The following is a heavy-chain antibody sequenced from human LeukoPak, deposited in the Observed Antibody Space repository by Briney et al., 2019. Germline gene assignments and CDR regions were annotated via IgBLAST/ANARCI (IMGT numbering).Heavy chain of an antibody. J-gene: IGHJ1*01. CDR1: GFTFSSYA. CDR3: AKGPASEQGGVEIQY. Sequence: GGSLRLSCAASGFTFSSYAMSWVRQAPGKRLEWVSAISGSGGSTYYGGCVKGRFSISRDNTINVLYLQMNILRAEDTAVYYGAKGPASEQGGVEIQYWGQGTLVTVSS. D-gene: IGHD3-16*01. V-gene: IGHV3-23*01. CDR2: ISGSGGST.